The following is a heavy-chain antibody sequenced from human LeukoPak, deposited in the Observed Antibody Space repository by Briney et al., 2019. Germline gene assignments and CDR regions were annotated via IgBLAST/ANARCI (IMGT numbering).Heavy chain of an antibody. CDR1: GGSISSYC. Sequence: ASETLSLTCTVSGGSISSYCWSWIRQPPGKGLEWIGYIYYSGSTNYNPSLKSRVTISVDTSKNQFSLKLSSVTAADTAVYYCHIGDDCSSTSCSGNHDAFDIWGQGTMVTVSS. D-gene: IGHD2-2*01. V-gene: IGHV4-59*01. J-gene: IGHJ3*02. CDR2: IYYSGST. CDR3: HIGDDCSSTSCSGNHDAFDI.